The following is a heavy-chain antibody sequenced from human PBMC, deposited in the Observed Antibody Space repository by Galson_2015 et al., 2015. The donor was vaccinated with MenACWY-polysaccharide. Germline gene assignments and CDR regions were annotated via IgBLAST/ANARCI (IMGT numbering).Heavy chain of an antibody. CDR1: GFTFSNFW. CDR2: IKQDGSEK. J-gene: IGHJ4*02. CDR3: ARDCSGTSCYFHLFDY. D-gene: IGHD2-2*01. V-gene: IGHV3-7*01. Sequence: SLRLSCAASGFTFSNFWMSWVRQAPGKGLEWVANIKQDGSEKYYVDSVKGRFTISRDNAKNSLSLQMNSLRAEDTAVYYCARDCSGTSCYFHLFDYWGQGTLVTVSS.